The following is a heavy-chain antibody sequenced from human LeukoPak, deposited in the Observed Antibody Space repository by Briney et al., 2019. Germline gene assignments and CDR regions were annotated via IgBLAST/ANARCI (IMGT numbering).Heavy chain of an antibody. CDR1: GFTFSSYG. Sequence: GRSLRLSCAASGFTFSSYGMHWVRQAPGKGLEWVAVIWYDGSNKYYADSVKGRFTISRDNSKNTLYLQMNSLGAEDTAVYYCAREGAPYYDILTGYYDAFDIWGQGTMVTVSS. D-gene: IGHD3-9*01. V-gene: IGHV3-33*01. J-gene: IGHJ3*02. CDR2: IWYDGSNK. CDR3: AREGAPYYDILTGYYDAFDI.